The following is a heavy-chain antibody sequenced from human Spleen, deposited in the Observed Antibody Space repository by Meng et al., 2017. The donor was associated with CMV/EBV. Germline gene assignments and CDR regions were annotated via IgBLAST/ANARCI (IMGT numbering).Heavy chain of an antibody. CDR1: GDSMTSGNY. J-gene: IGHJ6*02. CDR2: IFYTGST. CDR3: ARGPRTITIFGVVLDGMDV. D-gene: IGHD3-3*01. Sequence: SETLSLTCTVSGDSMTSGNYWSWIRLSPGKGLEWIGYIFYTGSTSYNPSLKSRVTISIDTSKSQFSLKLTSVTAEDTAVYYCARGPRTITIFGVVLDGMDVWGQGTTVTVSS. V-gene: IGHV4-59*01.